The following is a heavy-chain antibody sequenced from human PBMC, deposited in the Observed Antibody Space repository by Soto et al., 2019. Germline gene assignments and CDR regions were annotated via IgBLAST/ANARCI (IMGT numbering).Heavy chain of an antibody. V-gene: IGHV1-69*12. CDR1: GGTFSSYA. CDR2: IIPIFGTA. Sequence: QVQLVQSGAEVKKPGSSVKVSCKASGGTFSSYAISWVRQAPGQGLEWMVGIIPIFGTANYAQKFQDRVTITAEDSTSTDYMELSSLSSEDTAVYYCARDLGNDYSTPRPYHYGMDVWGQGTTVTVSS. CDR3: ARDLGNDYSTPRPYHYGMDV. D-gene: IGHD4-4*01. J-gene: IGHJ6*02.